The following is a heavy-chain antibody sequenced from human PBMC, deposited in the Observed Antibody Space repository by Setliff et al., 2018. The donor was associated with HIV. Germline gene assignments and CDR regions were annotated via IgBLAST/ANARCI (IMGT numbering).Heavy chain of an antibody. CDR3: ARGGDRMQIWSRFPFDI. D-gene: IGHD3-10*01. V-gene: IGHV7-4-1*02. J-gene: IGHJ3*02. CDR2: INTDTGNP. CDR1: GYTFTNYA. Sequence: ASVKVSCKASGYTFTNYAINWVRQAPGQGLEWMGWINTDTGNPTYAQGFTGRFVFSLDTSVSTAYLQISSLKAEDTAVYYCARGGDRMQIWSRFPFDIWGQGTMVTVSS.